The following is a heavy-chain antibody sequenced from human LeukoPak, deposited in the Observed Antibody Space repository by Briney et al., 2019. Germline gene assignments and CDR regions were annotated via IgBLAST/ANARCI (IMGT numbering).Heavy chain of an antibody. Sequence: PGGSLRLSCAASGFTFSSYAMHWVRQAPGKGLEWVAVISYDGSNKYYADSVKGRFTISRDNSKNTLYLQMNSLRAEDTAVYYCARDRWELDGYFDYWGQGTLVTVSS. CDR3: ARDRWELDGYFDY. CDR1: GFTFSSYA. J-gene: IGHJ4*02. V-gene: IGHV3-30*04. CDR2: ISYDGSNK. D-gene: IGHD1-26*01.